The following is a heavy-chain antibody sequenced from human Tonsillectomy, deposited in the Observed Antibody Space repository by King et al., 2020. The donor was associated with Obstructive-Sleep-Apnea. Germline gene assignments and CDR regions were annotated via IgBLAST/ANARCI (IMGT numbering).Heavy chain of an antibody. D-gene: IGHD3-16*01. CDR1: GFTFSSYD. CDR2: IRYDGSDK. CDR3: ARNDMITFGGPMIDY. V-gene: IGHV3-30*02. J-gene: IGHJ4*02. Sequence: VQLVESGGGVVQPGGSLRLSCAASGFTFSSYDITWVRQTPGKGLDGGAFIRYDGSDKYFADSVQGRFTISRDNSKNTLYLQRNSLRAEATVVYYCARNDMITFGGPMIDYWGQGTLVTVSS.